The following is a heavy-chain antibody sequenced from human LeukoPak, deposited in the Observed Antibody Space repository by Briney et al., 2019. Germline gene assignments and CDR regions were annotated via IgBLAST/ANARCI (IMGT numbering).Heavy chain of an antibody. J-gene: IGHJ4*02. D-gene: IGHD2-8*01. CDR2: IKQDGSEK. CDR3: AKGGRGNGEVY. V-gene: IGHV3-7*01. CDR1: GFTFSSYW. Sequence: QPGGSLRLSCAVSGFTFSSYWMNWVRQAPGKGPEWVANIKQDGSEKNYVDSVKGRFTISRDNAKSSLFLQMNDLRAEDTAVYYCAKGGRGNGEVYWGQGTLVTVSS.